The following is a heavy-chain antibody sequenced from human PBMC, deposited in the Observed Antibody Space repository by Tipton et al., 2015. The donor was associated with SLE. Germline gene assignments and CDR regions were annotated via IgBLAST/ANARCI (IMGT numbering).Heavy chain of an antibody. Sequence: LRLSCAVYGGSFSGYYWSWIRQPPGKGLEWIGEINHSGSTNYNPSLKSQVTISVDTSKNQFSLKLSSVTAADTAVYYCARGEFVVVVAATYYYYGMDVWGQGTTVTVSS. D-gene: IGHD2-15*01. CDR2: INHSGST. J-gene: IGHJ6*02. CDR1: GGSFSGYY. V-gene: IGHV4-34*01. CDR3: ARGEFVVVVAATYYYYGMDV.